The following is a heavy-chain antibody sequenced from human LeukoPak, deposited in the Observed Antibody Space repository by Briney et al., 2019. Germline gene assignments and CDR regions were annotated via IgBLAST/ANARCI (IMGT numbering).Heavy chain of an antibody. CDR1: GFTFSSYA. Sequence: PGGSLRLSCAASGFTFSSYAMSWVRQAPGKGLEWVSVISGSGGNTYYADSVKGRFTISRDNSKNTLYLQMNSLRAEDTAVYYCAKDMRSYYYDSSGYYDYWGQGTLVTVSS. V-gene: IGHV3-23*01. J-gene: IGHJ4*02. CDR3: AKDMRSYYYDSSGYYDY. CDR2: ISGSGGNT. D-gene: IGHD3-22*01.